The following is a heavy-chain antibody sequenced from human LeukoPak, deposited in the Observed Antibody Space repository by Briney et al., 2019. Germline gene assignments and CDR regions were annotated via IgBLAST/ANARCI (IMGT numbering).Heavy chain of an antibody. V-gene: IGHV1-18*04. J-gene: IGHJ4*02. CDR2: ISAYNGNT. CDR1: GYTFTSYG. Sequence: GASVKVSCQASGYTFTSYGISWVRQAPGQGLEWMGWISAYNGNTNYARKLQGRVTMTTDTSTSTAYMELRSLRSDDTAVYYCARDPHRQGFGLWQQLVLEYYFDYWGQGTLVTVSS. D-gene: IGHD6-13*01. CDR3: ARDPHRQGFGLWQQLVLEYYFDY.